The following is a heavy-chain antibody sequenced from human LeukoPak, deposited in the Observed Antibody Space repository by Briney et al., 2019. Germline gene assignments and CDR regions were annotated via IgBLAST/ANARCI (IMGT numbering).Heavy chain of an antibody. CDR2: MKYDGSEK. Sequence: PGGSLRLSCAASGFTFSSYWMSWVRQAPGKGLEWVANMKYDGSEKYYVDSVKGRFTTSRDNAKTSLYLQMNSLRAEDTAVYYCARDIEAAGLFLDYWGQGTLVTVSS. J-gene: IGHJ4*02. CDR3: ARDIEAAGLFLDY. CDR1: GFTFSSYW. D-gene: IGHD6-13*01. V-gene: IGHV3-7*01.